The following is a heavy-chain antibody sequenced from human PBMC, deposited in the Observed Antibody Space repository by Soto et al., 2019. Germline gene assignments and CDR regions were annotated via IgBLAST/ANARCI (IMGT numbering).Heavy chain of an antibody. J-gene: IGHJ4*02. V-gene: IGHV1-46*03. Sequence: ASVEVSCKASGYTFTSYYMHWVRQAPGQGLEWMGIINPSGGSTSYAQKFQGRVTMTRDTSTSTVYMELSSLRSEDTAVYYCPRDPSPTVTTQIFDYWGQGTLVTVSS. CDR1: GYTFTSYY. CDR3: PRDPSPTVTTQIFDY. CDR2: INPSGGST. D-gene: IGHD4-17*01.